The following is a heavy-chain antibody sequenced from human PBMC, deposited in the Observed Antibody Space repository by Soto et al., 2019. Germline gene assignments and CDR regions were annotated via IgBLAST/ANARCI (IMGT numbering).Heavy chain of an antibody. CDR3: SRGILV. J-gene: IGHJ4*02. CDR2: ISYGGST. D-gene: IGHD5-18*01. CDR1: GGSINSGGYC. Sequence: QVQLQESGPGLVKPSQTLSLTCTVSGGSINSGGYCWSWIRQHPGKGLDWIGCISYGGSTSYNPSLTSRVTRAVDTSKNQVSLKLTSVTAADTAVYYCSRGILVWGQGALITVSS. V-gene: IGHV4-31*03.